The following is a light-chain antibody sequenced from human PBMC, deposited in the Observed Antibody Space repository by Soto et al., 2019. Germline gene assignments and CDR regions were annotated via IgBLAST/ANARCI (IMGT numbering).Light chain of an antibody. J-gene: IGKJ1*01. V-gene: IGKV1-5*03. CDR1: QSINW. CDR3: QHYDTYSPMWT. Sequence: DIQLAQSPSTLSASVGDRITITCRATQSINWLAWYQQKPGKAPQLLIFEASRLESGVPSRFSGSGSGTEFTLTISSLQPDDVGTYYCQHYDTYSPMWTFGQGTKVDVK. CDR2: EAS.